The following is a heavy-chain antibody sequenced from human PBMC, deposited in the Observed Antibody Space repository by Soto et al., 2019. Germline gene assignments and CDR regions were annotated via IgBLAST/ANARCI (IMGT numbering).Heavy chain of an antibody. D-gene: IGHD6-6*01. J-gene: IGHJ6*02. CDR1: GDSVSSNSAA. CDR3: AQTIRLPFPYSSSGYYYYYGMDV. CDR2: TYYRSKWYN. Sequence: KQSQTLSLTCAISGDSVSSNSAAWNWIRQSPSRGLEWLGRTYYRSKWYNDYAVSVKSRITINPDTSKNQFSLQLNSVTPEDTAVYYCAQTIRLPFPYSSSGYYYYYGMDVWGQGTTVTVSS. V-gene: IGHV6-1*01.